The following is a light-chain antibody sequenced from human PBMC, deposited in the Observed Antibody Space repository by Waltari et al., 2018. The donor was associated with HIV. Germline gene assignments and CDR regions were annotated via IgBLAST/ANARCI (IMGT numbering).Light chain of an antibody. CDR1: SSNIGTNT. CDR3: AAWDDSLSGWM. CDR2: SDY. J-gene: IGLJ3*02. V-gene: IGLV1-44*01. Sequence: QSVLTQPPSASGTPGQRVHISCSGSSSNIGTNTVDCYQQLPGTAPTPLPYSDYQRPSGVPDRFSGSRSGTSASLVISRLQSEDEADYYCAAWDDSLSGWMFGGGTKLTVL.